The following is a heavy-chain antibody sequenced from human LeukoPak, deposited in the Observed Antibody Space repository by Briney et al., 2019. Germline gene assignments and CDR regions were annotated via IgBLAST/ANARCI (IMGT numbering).Heavy chain of an antibody. Sequence: PGGSLRLSCAASGFTFSGSAMHWVRQASGKGLEWVGRIKSKANNYATAYAASVKGRFTISRDDSKNTAYLQMNSLKIEDTAVYYCTRLDDYESWGQGTLVTVSS. D-gene: IGHD4-17*01. J-gene: IGHJ5*02. CDR3: TRLDDYES. V-gene: IGHV3-73*01. CDR1: GFTFSGSA. CDR2: IKSKANNYAT.